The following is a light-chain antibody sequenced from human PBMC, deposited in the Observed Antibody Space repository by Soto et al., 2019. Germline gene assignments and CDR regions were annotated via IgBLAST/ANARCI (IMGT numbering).Light chain of an antibody. V-gene: IGLV2-11*01. CDR1: SSDVGGYNY. CDR3: CSYAGSHFL. Sequence: QSALTQSRSVSGSLGQSVTISCTGTSSDVGGYNYVSWYQQHPGKAPKLMIYDVSQRPSGVPDRFSGSKSGNTASLTISGLQHEDEADYYCCSYAGSHFLFGGGTKLTVL. CDR2: DVS. J-gene: IGLJ2*01.